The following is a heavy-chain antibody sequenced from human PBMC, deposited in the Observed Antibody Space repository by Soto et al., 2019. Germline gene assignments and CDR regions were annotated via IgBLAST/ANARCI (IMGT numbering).Heavy chain of an antibody. J-gene: IGHJ4*02. V-gene: IGHV4-59*08. D-gene: IGHD3-22*01. CDR1: GGSISSYY. CDR3: AYSSGYIPYFDY. Sequence: PSETLSLTCTVSGGSISSYYWSWIRQPPGKGLEWIGYIYYSGSTNYNPSLKSRVTISVDTSKNQSSLKLSSVTTADTAVYYCAYSSGYIPYFDYWGQGTLVTVS. CDR2: IYYSGST.